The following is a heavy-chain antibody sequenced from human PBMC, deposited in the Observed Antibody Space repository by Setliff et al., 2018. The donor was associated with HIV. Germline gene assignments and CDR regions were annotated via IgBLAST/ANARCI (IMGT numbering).Heavy chain of an antibody. CDR2: IYPDDSDI. D-gene: IGHD2-15*01. CDR1: GYSFSNYW. J-gene: IGHJ1*01. V-gene: IGHV5-51*01. CDR3: ARAAIGYCSGGSCYTTEYFQH. Sequence: GESLKISWKGFGYSFSNYWIGWVRQMAGKGLEWMGIIYPDDSDIRYSPSFQGQVTISVDKSINTAYLQWTSLKASDTGMYYCARAAIGYCSGGSCYTTEYFQHWGQGTLVTV.